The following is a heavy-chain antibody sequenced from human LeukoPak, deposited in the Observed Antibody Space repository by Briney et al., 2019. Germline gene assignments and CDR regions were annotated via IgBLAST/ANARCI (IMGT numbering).Heavy chain of an antibody. V-gene: IGHV1-69*05. CDR1: GCTFSSYA. CDR3: ARGGNSFEMYNWFDP. CDR2: IIPIFGTA. Sequence: ASVKVSCKASGCTFSSYAISWVRQAPGQGLEWMGGIIPIFGTANYAQKFQGRVTITTDESTSTAYMELSSLRSEDTAVYYCARGGNSFEMYNWFDPWGQGTLVTVSS. J-gene: IGHJ5*02. D-gene: IGHD1-7*01.